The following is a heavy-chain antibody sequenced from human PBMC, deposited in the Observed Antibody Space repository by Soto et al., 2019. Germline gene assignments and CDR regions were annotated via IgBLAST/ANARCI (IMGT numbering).Heavy chain of an antibody. V-gene: IGHV1-69*02. D-gene: IGHD3-9*01. CDR2: IIPILGIA. CDR3: ARGRPRYFDWPPDY. Sequence: GASVKVSCKASGGTFSSYTISWVRQAPGQGLEWMGRIIPILGIANYAQKFQGRVTITADKSTSTAYMELSSLRSEDTAVYYCARGRPRYFDWPPDYWGQGTLVTVSS. CDR1: GGTFSSYT. J-gene: IGHJ4*02.